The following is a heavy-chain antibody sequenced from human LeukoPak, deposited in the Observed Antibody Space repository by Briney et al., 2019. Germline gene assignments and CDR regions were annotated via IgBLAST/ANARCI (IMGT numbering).Heavy chain of an antibody. J-gene: IGHJ3*02. D-gene: IGHD4-23*01. CDR3: ANTALQVVTPNDAFDI. Sequence: SETLSLTYTVSGGSISSGDYYWSWIRQPPGKGLEWIGYIYYSGSTYYNPSLKSRVTISVDTSKNQFSLKLSSVTAADTAVYYCANTALQVVTPNDAFDIWGQGTMVTVSS. CDR2: IYYSGST. CDR1: GGSISSGDYY. V-gene: IGHV4-30-4*01.